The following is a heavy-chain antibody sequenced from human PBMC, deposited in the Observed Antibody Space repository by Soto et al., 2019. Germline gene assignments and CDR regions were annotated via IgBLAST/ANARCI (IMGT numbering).Heavy chain of an antibody. V-gene: IGHV1-18*01. D-gene: IGHD2-15*01. CDR1: DYTFNSYG. CDR2: LSGDNGDI. Sequence: QVQLVQSGDELKKPGASVKVSCKASDYTFNSYGISWVRKAPGQGLEWMGWLSGDNGDIKYAQKFQGRVTMTKDISTRTVYMELRSLSSDATAVYFCAGSRGFGFDFWGQGTLVTGSS. J-gene: IGHJ4*02. CDR3: AGSRGFGFDF.